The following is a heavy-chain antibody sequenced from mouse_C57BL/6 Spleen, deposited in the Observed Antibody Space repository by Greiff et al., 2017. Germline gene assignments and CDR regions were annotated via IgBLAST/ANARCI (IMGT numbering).Heavy chain of an antibody. CDR3: ARSVITTVVAGDFDY. D-gene: IGHD1-1*01. CDR2: IDPNSGGT. Sequence: VQLQQPGAELVKPGASVKLSCKASGYTFTSYWMHWVKQRPGRGLEWIGRIDPNSGGTKYNEKFKSKATLTVDKPSSTAYMQLSSLTSEDSAVYYCARSVITTVVAGDFDYWGQGTTLTVSS. V-gene: IGHV1-72*01. CDR1: GYTFTSYW. J-gene: IGHJ2*01.